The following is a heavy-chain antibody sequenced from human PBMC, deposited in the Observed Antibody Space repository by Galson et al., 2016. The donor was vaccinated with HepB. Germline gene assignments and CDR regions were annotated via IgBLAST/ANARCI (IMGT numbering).Heavy chain of an antibody. D-gene: IGHD6-19*01. Sequence: SLRLSCAASGFTFSNYGMHWVRQAPGKGLEWVAVISYDGNNKYYADSLKGRYTISRDNSKNTLYLQMDSLGAEDTAVFYCAKDQKEWLVKTGIFYYYYGLDVWGQGTTVTVSS. CDR2: ISYDGNNK. J-gene: IGHJ6*02. CDR3: AKDQKEWLVKTGIFYYYYGLDV. CDR1: GFTFSNYG. V-gene: IGHV3-30*18.